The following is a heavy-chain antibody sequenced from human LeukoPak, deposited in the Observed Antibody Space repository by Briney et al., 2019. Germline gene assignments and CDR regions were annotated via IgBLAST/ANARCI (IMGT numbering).Heavy chain of an antibody. CDR2: ISSSSSII. Sequence: GGSLRLSCAASGFTFSSYSMNWVRQAPGKGLEWVSYISSSSSIIYYADSVKGRFTISRDNANNSLYLQMNSLRDEDTAVYYCARARRYRSSWYHDYWGQGSLVTVSS. V-gene: IGHV3-48*02. CDR3: ARARRYRSSWYHDY. J-gene: IGHJ4*02. CDR1: GFTFSSYS. D-gene: IGHD6-13*01.